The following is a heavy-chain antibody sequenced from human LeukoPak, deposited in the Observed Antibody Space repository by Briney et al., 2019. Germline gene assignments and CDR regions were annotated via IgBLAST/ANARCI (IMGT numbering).Heavy chain of an antibody. CDR3: AKATRGYYDSSGYPIDAFDI. D-gene: IGHD3-22*01. V-gene: IGHV3-9*01. J-gene: IGHJ3*02. CDR2: ISWNSGSI. CDR1: GFTFDDYA. Sequence: PGRSLRLSCAASGFTFDDYAMHWVRQAPGKGLEWVSGISWNSGSIGYADSVKGRFTISRDNAKNSLYLQMNSLRAEDTALYYCAKATRGYYDSSGYPIDAFDIWGQGTMVTVSS.